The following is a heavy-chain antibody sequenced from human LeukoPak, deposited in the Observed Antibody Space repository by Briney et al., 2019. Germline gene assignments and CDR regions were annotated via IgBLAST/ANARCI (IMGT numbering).Heavy chain of an antibody. CDR2: ISWNSVTI. Sequence: AGGSLRLSCAASGFTFDDYAMHWVRQAPGKGLEWVSGISWNSVTIGYADSVKGRFTISRDNSKNTLYLQMNSLRAEDTAVYYCAKARSTVTTTGGGFDYWGQGTLVTVSS. CDR3: AKARSTVTTTGGGFDY. J-gene: IGHJ4*02. V-gene: IGHV3-9*01. D-gene: IGHD4-17*01. CDR1: GFTFDDYA.